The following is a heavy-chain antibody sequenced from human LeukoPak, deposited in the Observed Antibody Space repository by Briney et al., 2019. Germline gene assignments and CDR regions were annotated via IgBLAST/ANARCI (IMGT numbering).Heavy chain of an antibody. CDR2: IYYSGST. D-gene: IGHD5-18*01. Sequence: PSETLSLTCTVSGGSVSSGSYYWSWIRQPPGKGLEWIGYIYYSGSTNYNPSLKSRVTIPVDTSKNQFSLKLSSVTAADTAVYHCAREAMYSYGNNFDYWGQGTLVTVSS. J-gene: IGHJ4*02. CDR3: AREAMYSYGNNFDY. CDR1: GGSVSSGSYY. V-gene: IGHV4-61*01.